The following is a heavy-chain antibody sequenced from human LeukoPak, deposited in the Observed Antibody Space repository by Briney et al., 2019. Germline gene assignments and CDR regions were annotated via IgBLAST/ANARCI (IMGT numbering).Heavy chain of an antibody. CDR2: IYYSGST. CDR1: GGSISSSSYY. Sequence: SETLSLTCTVSGGSISSSSYYWGWIRQPPGKGLEWIGSIYYSGSTYYNPSLKSRVTISVDTSKNQFSLKLSSVTAADTAVYYCARDRRGVTYYYGSGSYSPLSYFDYWGQGTLVTVSS. J-gene: IGHJ4*02. CDR3: ARDRRGVTYYYGSGSYSPLSYFDY. V-gene: IGHV4-39*07. D-gene: IGHD3-10*01.